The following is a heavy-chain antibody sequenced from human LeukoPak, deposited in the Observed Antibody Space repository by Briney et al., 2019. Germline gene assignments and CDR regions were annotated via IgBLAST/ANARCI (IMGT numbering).Heavy chain of an antibody. CDR2: VKSDGSNP. J-gene: IGHJ4*02. CDR1: RFSFSNYW. CDR3: ARDIVSGSGSLDY. V-gene: IGHV3-74*01. Sequence: PGGSLRLSCAASRFSFSNYWMHRVRQAPGKGLVWVSRVKSDGSNPSYADSVKGRFTISRDNAENMLYLQMNTLGAEDTAVYYCARDIVSGSGSLDYWGQGTLVTVYS. D-gene: IGHD3-10*01.